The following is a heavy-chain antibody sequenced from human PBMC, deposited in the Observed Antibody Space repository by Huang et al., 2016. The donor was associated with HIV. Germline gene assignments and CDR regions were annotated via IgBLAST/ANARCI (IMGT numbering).Heavy chain of an antibody. CDR1: GAAFTGNY. CDR2: INDSGAT. D-gene: IGHD3-3*01. J-gene: IGHJ6*02. Sequence: QVHLQQWGAGLLKPSETLTLTCAVSGAAFTGNYWTWIRQTPGKGLEWSGEINDSGATIYNRSLESRVTISIDRSKKQCSLRLSSMTAADTAVYYCARQWVLLDYLMGMDVWGQGTTVIVSS. CDR3: ARQWVLLDYLMGMDV. V-gene: IGHV4-34*01.